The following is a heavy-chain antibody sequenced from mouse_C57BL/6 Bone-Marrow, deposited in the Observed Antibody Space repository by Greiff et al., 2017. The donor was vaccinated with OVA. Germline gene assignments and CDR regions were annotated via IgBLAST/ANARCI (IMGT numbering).Heavy chain of an antibody. V-gene: IGHV1-63*01. CDR2: IYPGGGYT. Sequence: QVQLQQSGAELVRPGTSVKMSCKASGYTFTNYWIGWAKQRPGHGLEWIGDIYPGGGYTNYNEKFKGKATLTADKSSSTAYMQFSSLTSEDSAIYYGARGGYYAYYAMDYWGQGTSVTVSS. J-gene: IGHJ4*01. CDR1: GYTFTNYW. CDR3: ARGGYYAYYAMDY. D-gene: IGHD2-3*01.